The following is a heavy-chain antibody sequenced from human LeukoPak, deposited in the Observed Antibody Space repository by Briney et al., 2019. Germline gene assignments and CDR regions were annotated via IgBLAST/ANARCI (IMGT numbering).Heavy chain of an antibody. V-gene: IGHV3-15*01. CDR2: IKGETDGGTT. CDR3: TTGELN. Sequence: PGGSLRLSCAASGFTFSNAWMTWVRQAPGKGLEWVGRIKGETDGGTTDYAAPVKGRFTISRDDSKNTLYLQMNSLKTDDTAVYYCTTGELNWGQGTLVTVSS. J-gene: IGHJ4*02. CDR1: GFTFSNAW. D-gene: IGHD3-10*01.